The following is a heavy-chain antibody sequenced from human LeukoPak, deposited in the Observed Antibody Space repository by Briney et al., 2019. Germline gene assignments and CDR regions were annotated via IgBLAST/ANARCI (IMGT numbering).Heavy chain of an antibody. D-gene: IGHD6-19*01. CDR3: ARALAVAGTGGFDP. CDR2: INTDGSST. J-gene: IGHJ5*02. V-gene: IGHV3-74*01. Sequence: GESLRLSCAASGFTFTSYWMHWVRQAPGKGLVWVSRINTDGSSTSYADSVKGRFTISRDNAKNTLYLQMSSLRAEDTAVYYCARALAVAGTGGFDPWGQGTLVTVSS. CDR1: GFTFTSYW.